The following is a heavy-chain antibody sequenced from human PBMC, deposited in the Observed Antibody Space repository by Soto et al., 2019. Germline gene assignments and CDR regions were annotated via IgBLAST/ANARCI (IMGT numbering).Heavy chain of an antibody. J-gene: IGHJ6*02. D-gene: IGHD5-18*01. CDR3: ARDVDTAMVVGSVASAADGMDV. CDR1: GFTFSSYA. CDR2: ISYDGSNK. Sequence: GGSLRLSCAASGFTFSSYAMHWVRQAPGKGLEWVAVISYDGSNKYYADSVKGRFTISRDNSKNTLYLQMNSLRAEDTAVYYCARDVDTAMVVGSVASAADGMDVWGQGTTVTVSS. V-gene: IGHV3-30-3*01.